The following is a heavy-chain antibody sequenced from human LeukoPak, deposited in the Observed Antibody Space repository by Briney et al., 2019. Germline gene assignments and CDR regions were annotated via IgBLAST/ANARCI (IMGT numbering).Heavy chain of an antibody. CDR3: ARDRGSPFHFGY. CDR1: GFTVSSSY. D-gene: IGHD6-6*01. Sequence: GGSLRLSCAASGFTVSSSYMNWVRQAPGKGLEWVSVIHSDGTTYYADSVKGRFTISRDNSKNTLYLQMNSLRAEDTAVYYCARDRGSPFHFGYWGQGILVIVSS. J-gene: IGHJ4*02. V-gene: IGHV3-53*01. CDR2: IHSDGTT.